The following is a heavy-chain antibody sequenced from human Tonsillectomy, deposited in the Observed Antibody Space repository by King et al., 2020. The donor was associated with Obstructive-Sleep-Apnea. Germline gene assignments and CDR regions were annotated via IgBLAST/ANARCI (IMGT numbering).Heavy chain of an antibody. D-gene: IGHD4-17*01. J-gene: IGHJ4*02. Sequence: RLQLQESGPGLVKPSETLSLTCTVSGGSISSSSYYWGWIRQPPGKGLEWIGSMYYSGSTYYNPSLKSRVTISVDTSKNQFSLKLSSVTAADTAVYYCARKSHDYGDYVPYFDYWGQGTLVTVSS. CDR3: ARKSHDYGDYVPYFDY. V-gene: IGHV4-39*06. CDR2: MYYSGST. CDR1: GGSISSSSYY.